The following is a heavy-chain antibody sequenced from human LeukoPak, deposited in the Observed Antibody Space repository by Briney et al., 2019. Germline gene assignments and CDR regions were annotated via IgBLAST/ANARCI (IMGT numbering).Heavy chain of an antibody. CDR1: GGTFSSYA. D-gene: IGHD6-13*01. Sequence: SVKVSCKXSGGTFSSYAISWVRQAPGQGLEWMGRIIPIFGTANYAQKFQGRVTITTDESTSTAYMGLSSLRSEDTAVYYCARATYSSSWLKTYAFDIWGQGTMVTVSS. V-gene: IGHV1-69*05. J-gene: IGHJ3*02. CDR2: IIPIFGTA. CDR3: ARATYSSSWLKTYAFDI.